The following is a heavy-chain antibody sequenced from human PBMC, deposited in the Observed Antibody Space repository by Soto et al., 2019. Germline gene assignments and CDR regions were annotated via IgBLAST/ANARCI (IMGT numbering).Heavy chain of an antibody. CDR3: ARDLSSLRSAAAGEYYFDY. Sequence: QVQLVQSGAEVKKPGASVKVSCKASGYTFTSYGISWVRQAPGQGLEWMGWISAYNGNTNYAQKLQGRVTMTTDTSTSTAYMELRSLRSDDTAVYYCARDLSSLRSAAAGEYYFDYWGQGTLVTVSS. CDR1: GYTFTSYG. J-gene: IGHJ4*02. CDR2: ISAYNGNT. V-gene: IGHV1-18*04. D-gene: IGHD6-13*01.